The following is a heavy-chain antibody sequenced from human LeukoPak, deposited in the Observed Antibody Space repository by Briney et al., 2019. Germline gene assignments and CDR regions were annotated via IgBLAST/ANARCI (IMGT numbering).Heavy chain of an antibody. V-gene: IGHV4-34*01. CDR1: GGSFSGYY. CDR3: ARLLRFLEWLSPQDYYYYGMDV. D-gene: IGHD3-3*01. J-gene: IGHJ6*02. CDR2: INHSGST. Sequence: PSETLSLTCAVYGGSFSGYYWSWIRQPPGKGLEWIGEINHSGSTNYNPSLKSRVTISVDTSKNQFSLKLSSVTAADTAVYYCARLLRFLEWLSPQDYYYYGMDVWGQGTTVTVSS.